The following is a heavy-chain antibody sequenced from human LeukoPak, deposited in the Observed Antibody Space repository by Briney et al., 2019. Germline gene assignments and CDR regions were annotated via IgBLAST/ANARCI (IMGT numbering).Heavy chain of an antibody. CDR3: ARSRTRNSPIDY. J-gene: IGHJ4*02. D-gene: IGHD1-14*01. CDR1: GGSFSGCY. CDR2: INHSGST. Sequence: SETLSLTCAVYGGSFSGCYWSWIRQPPGKGLEWIGEINHSGSTNYNPSLKSRVTISVDTSKNQFSLKLNSVTAADTAVYHCARSRTRNSPIDYWGQGTLVTVSS. V-gene: IGHV4-34*01.